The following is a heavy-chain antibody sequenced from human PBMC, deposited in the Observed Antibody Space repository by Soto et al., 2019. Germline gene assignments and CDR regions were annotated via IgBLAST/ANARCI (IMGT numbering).Heavy chain of an antibody. J-gene: IGHJ6*02. CDR1: GCTFSSYA. CDR3: AGPPELTRIYYYYGMDV. CDR2: IIPIFGTA. D-gene: IGHD1-7*01. V-gene: IGHV1-69*13. Sequence: GASVKVSCKASGCTFSSYAISWVRQAPGQGLEWMGGIIPIFGTANYAQKFQGRVTITADESTSTAYMELSSLRSEDTAVYYCAGPPELTRIYYYYGMDVWGQGTTVTVSS.